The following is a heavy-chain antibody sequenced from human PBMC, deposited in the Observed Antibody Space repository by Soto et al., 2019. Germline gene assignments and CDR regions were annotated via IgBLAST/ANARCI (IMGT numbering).Heavy chain of an antibody. J-gene: IGHJ4*02. CDR2: ISYDGSNK. D-gene: IGHD6-13*01. CDR1: GFTFSSYG. V-gene: IGHV3-30*18. Sequence: GGSLRLSCAASGFTFSSYGMHWVRQAPGKGLEWVAVISYDGSNKYYADSVKGRFTISRDNSKNTLYLQMNSLRAEDTAVYYCAKDDLAYSSSWCYFDYWGQGTLVTVSS. CDR3: AKDDLAYSSSWCYFDY.